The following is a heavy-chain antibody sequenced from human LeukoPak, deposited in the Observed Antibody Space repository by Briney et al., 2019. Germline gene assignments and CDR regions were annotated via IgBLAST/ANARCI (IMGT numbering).Heavy chain of an antibody. D-gene: IGHD3-22*01. V-gene: IGHV4-59*01. Sequence: SEALSLTCTVSGCSISSYYWSWIRQPPGKGLGGIGYIYYSGSTNYNPSLKSRVTISVDTSKDQFSLKLSSVTAADTAVYYCARGDYYDSSGYYYEYWGQGTLVTVSS. CDR3: ARGDYYDSSGYYYEY. CDR1: GCSISSYY. CDR2: IYYSGST. J-gene: IGHJ4*02.